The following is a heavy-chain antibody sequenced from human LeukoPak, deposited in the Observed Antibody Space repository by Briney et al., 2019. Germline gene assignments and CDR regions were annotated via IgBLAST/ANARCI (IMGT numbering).Heavy chain of an antibody. Sequence: ASVKVSCKTSGYTFTSYGITWVRQAPGQGLEWMGWISGYNGNTNYEQKLQGRVTMTTDTSTSTAYMELRSLRSDDTAVYYCARARGVGVYYFDYWGQGTLVTVSS. CDR3: ARARGVGVYYFDY. CDR1: GYTFTSYG. V-gene: IGHV1-18*04. J-gene: IGHJ4*02. CDR2: ISGYNGNT. D-gene: IGHD3-3*01.